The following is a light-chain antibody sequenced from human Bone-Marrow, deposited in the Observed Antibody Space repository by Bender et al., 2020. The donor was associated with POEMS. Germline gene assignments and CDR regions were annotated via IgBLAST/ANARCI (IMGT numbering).Light chain of an antibody. V-gene: IGLV1-44*01. J-gene: IGLJ3*02. Sequence: QSVLTQPPSMSGAPGQRVTISCSGSNSNIGTNAVNWYQQFPGTAPKLLIYSDNQRPSGVPDRFYAFKYGTSAALAISGLQSEDEADYYCAAWNAVLSGGVFGGGTKLTVL. CDR1: NSNIGTNA. CDR2: SDN. CDR3: AAWNAVLSGGV.